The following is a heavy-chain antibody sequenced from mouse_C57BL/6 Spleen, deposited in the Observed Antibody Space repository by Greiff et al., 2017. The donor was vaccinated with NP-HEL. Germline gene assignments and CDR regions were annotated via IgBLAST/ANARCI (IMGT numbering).Heavy chain of an antibody. J-gene: IGHJ1*03. CDR2: IYPGDGDT. Sequence: VQLQQSGAELVKPGASVKISCKASGYAFSSYWMNWVKQRPGKGLEWIGQIYPGDGDTNYNGKFKGKATLTADKSSSTAYMQLSSLTSEDSAVYFCARSPYYYGSSDTYFEVWGTGTTVTVSS. D-gene: IGHD1-1*01. CDR1: GYAFSSYW. CDR3: ARSPYYYGSSDTYFEV. V-gene: IGHV1-80*01.